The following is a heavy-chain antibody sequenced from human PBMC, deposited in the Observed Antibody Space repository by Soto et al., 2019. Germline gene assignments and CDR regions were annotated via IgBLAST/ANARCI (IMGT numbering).Heavy chain of an antibody. V-gene: IGHV3-23*01. CDR3: ARKGHPRDAFDI. CDR1: GFTFSSYA. CDR2: VLGSGGST. J-gene: IGHJ3*02. Sequence: EVQLLESGGGLVQPGGSLRLSCAASGFTFSSYAMSWVRQTPGKGLEWVSGVLGSGGSTFYADSVKGRFTISRDNSKNTLYVQMNILRAEDTAIYYCARKGHPRDAFDIWGQGTMVTVAS.